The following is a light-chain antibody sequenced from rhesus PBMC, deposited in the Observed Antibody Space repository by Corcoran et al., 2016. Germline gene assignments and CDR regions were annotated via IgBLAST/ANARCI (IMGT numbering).Light chain of an antibody. CDR3: HSGDDMIGL. CDR1: ELGKYN. CDR2: KDT. Sequence: SYELKQPPSVSVSPGQTAKLTCSGDELGKYNAHWYQQKPGQAPILVIYKDTERPSGIPERFSGSSSGTTVTLTISGAQAEDEADFYCHSGDDMIGLFGGGTRLTVL. J-gene: IGLJ2*01. V-gene: IGLV3S16*01.